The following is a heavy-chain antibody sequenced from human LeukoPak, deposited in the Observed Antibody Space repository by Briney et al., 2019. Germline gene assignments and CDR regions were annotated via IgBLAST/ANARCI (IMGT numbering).Heavy chain of an antibody. Sequence: GRSLRLSCAASGFSFSNYGMHWVRQAPGKGLEWVAVTSSDGGNKYYTDSVKGRFTISRDNSKNTLYLQMNSLSAEDTAVYYCAKDSYSRSWYVIHFWGQGTLVTVSS. CDR3: AKDSYSRSWYVIHF. CDR2: TSSDGGNK. J-gene: IGHJ4*02. V-gene: IGHV3-30*18. CDR1: GFSFSNYG. D-gene: IGHD6-13*01.